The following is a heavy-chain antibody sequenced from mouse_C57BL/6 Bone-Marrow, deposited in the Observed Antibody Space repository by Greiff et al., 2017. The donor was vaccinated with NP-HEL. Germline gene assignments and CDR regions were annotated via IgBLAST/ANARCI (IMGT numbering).Heavy chain of an antibody. Sequence: QVQLQQSGAELVRPGASVKLSCKASGYTFTDYYINWVKQRPGQGLEWIARIYPGSGNTYYNEKFKGKATLTAEKSSSTAYMQLSSLTSEDSAVYFCARRGDYDEGPWFAYWGQGTLVTVSA. CDR1: GYTFTDYY. CDR2: IYPGSGNT. D-gene: IGHD2-4*01. J-gene: IGHJ3*01. CDR3: ARRGDYDEGPWFAY. V-gene: IGHV1-76*01.